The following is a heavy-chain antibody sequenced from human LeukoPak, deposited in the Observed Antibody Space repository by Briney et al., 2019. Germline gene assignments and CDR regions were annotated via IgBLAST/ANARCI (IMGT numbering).Heavy chain of an antibody. Sequence: SETLSLTCTGSGGSISSSSYYWGWIRQPPGKGLEWIGSIYYSGSPYYNPSLKSRVTISVDTSKNQFTLKLSSVTAADTAVYYCARRWADWGMDVWGQGTTVTVSS. CDR3: ARRWADWGMDV. CDR1: GGSISSSSYY. V-gene: IGHV4-39*01. J-gene: IGHJ6*02. D-gene: IGHD1-26*01. CDR2: IYYSGSP.